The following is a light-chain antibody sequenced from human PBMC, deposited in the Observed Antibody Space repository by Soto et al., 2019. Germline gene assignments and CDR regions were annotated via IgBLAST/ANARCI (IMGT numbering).Light chain of an antibody. J-gene: IGLJ2*01. V-gene: IGLV2-14*01. Sequence: QSALTQPASVSGSPGQSITLSCTGTSSDIGGYDYVSWYQRHPGKAPKLIIYDVNNRPSGVSNRFSASKSGNTASPTISWLQAEDEADYYCTPYASGISHVVFGGGTKLTVL. CDR3: TPYASGISHVV. CDR2: DVN. CDR1: SSDIGGYDY.